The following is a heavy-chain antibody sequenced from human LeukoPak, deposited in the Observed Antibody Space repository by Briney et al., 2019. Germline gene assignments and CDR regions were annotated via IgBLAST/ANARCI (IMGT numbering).Heavy chain of an antibody. D-gene: IGHD3-10*01. CDR1: GFTFSSYA. CDR2: ISGSGGST. J-gene: IGHJ2*01. Sequence: GGSLRLSCAASGFTFSSYAMSWVRQAPGKGLEWVSAISGSGGSTYYADSVKGRFTISRDNSKNTLYLQMNSLRAEDTAVYYCARDQDYYGSGAFDLWGRGTLVTVSS. CDR3: ARDQDYYGSGAFDL. V-gene: IGHV3-23*01.